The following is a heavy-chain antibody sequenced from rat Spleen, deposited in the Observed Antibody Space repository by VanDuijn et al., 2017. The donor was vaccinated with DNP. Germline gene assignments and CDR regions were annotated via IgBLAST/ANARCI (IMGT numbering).Heavy chain of an antibody. Sequence: EVQLVESGGGLVQPGGSLKLSCAASGFTFSDQYMAWVRQAPTEGLEWVAYISSDGFTTYYGDSVKGRFTISRDNAISTLYLQMNSLRSEDMATYYCAREGITTSDYFDYWGQGVMVTVSS. D-gene: IGHD1-10*01. V-gene: IGHV5-22*01. CDR2: ISSDGFTT. CDR1: GFTFSDQY. J-gene: IGHJ2*01. CDR3: AREGITTSDYFDY.